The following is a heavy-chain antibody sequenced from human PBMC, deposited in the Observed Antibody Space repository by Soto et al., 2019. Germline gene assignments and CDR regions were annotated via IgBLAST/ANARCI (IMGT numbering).Heavy chain of an antibody. CDR3: AKDKSIFGVVITNWFDP. D-gene: IGHD3-3*01. Sequence: GGSLRLSCAASGFTFSSYGMHWVRQAPGKGLEWVAVISYDGSNKYYADSVKGRFTISRDNSKNTLYLQMNSLRAEDTAVYYCAKDKSIFGVVITNWFDPWGQGTLVTVSS. CDR2: ISYDGSNK. V-gene: IGHV3-30*18. J-gene: IGHJ5*02. CDR1: GFTFSSYG.